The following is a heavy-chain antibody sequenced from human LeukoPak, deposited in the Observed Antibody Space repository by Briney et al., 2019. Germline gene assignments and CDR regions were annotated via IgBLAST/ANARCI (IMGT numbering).Heavy chain of an antibody. CDR1: GGSFSGYY. D-gene: IGHD2-2*01. V-gene: IGHV4-34*01. J-gene: IGHJ4*02. Sequence: SETLSLTCAVYGGSFSGYYWSWIRQPPGKGLEWIGEINHSGSTNYNPSLTSRVTISVDTSKNQFSLKLSSVTAADTAVYCCARGRYCSSTSCYVYYFDYWGQGTLVTVSS. CDR2: INHSGST. CDR3: ARGRYCSSTSCYVYYFDY.